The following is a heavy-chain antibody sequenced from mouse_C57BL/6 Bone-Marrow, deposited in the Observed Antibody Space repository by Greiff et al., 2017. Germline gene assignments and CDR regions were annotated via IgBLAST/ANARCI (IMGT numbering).Heavy chain of an antibody. Sequence: DVMLVESGEGLVKPGGSLKLSCAASGFTFSSYAMSWVRQTPEKRLEWVAYISSGGDYIYYADTVKGRFTISRDNARNTLYLQMSSLKSEDTAMYYCTRDSAVVPYFDYWGQGTTLTVSS. CDR1: GFTFSSYA. D-gene: IGHD1-1*01. J-gene: IGHJ2*01. CDR2: ISSGGDYI. CDR3: TRDSAVVPYFDY. V-gene: IGHV5-9-1*02.